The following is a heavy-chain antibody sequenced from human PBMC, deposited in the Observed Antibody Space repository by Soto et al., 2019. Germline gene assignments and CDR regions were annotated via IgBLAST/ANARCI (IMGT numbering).Heavy chain of an antibody. J-gene: IGHJ4*02. CDR2: INPNSGGT. Sequence: ASVKVSCKASGYTFSDYYIHWVRQTPGQGLEWMGWINPNSGGTKYAPKFQGGVTMTRDTSITTAYMELSRLRSGDTAVYYCAREPATAKPEGVDFWGQGTLVTVSS. D-gene: IGHD1-1*01. V-gene: IGHV1-2*02. CDR3: AREPATAKPEGVDF. CDR1: GYTFSDYY.